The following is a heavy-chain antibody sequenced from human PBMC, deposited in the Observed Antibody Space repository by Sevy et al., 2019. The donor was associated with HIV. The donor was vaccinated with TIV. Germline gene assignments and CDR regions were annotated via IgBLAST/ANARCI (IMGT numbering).Heavy chain of an antibody. CDR1: GFIFSSFA. V-gene: IGHV3-23*01. CDR3: AKKMGGGSGMAFLIDY. CDR2: ISASGDYT. Sequence: GGSLRLSCAASGFIFSSFAMGWVRQGPRKGLEWISVISASGDYTYYADSVKGRFTISRDNSKKTLFLQMNSLRAEDTAIFYCAKKMGGGSGMAFLIDYWGQGTLVTVSS. J-gene: IGHJ4*02. D-gene: IGHD1-20*01.